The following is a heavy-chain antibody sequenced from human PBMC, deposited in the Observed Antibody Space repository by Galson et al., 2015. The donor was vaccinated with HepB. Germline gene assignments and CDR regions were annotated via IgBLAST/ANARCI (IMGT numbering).Heavy chain of an antibody. Sequence: SVKVSCKASGYTFNSHAMHWVRQAPGQRLEWMGWINAGNGNTKYSQKFQGRVTITRDTSASTAYMELGSLRSEDTAVYYCATREGSSGYYGGFDYWGQGTLVTVSS. CDR1: GYTFNSHA. CDR3: ATREGSSGYYGGFDY. CDR2: INAGNGNT. J-gene: IGHJ4*02. D-gene: IGHD3-22*01. V-gene: IGHV1-3*01.